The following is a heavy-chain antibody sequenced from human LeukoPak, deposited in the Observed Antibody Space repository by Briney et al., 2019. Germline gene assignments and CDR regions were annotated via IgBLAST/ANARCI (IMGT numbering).Heavy chain of an antibody. D-gene: IGHD5-12*01. Sequence: GGSVRLSCAASGFTISSYAMSWVRQAPGKGLEWVSGISASGGSTYYADSVKGRFTISRDNSKNTLYMQMNSLRAEDTAVYYCAKDLKGYSDYEFSDYWGQGTLVTVSS. J-gene: IGHJ4*02. CDR1: GFTISSYA. CDR2: ISASGGST. CDR3: AKDLKGYSDYEFSDY. V-gene: IGHV3-23*01.